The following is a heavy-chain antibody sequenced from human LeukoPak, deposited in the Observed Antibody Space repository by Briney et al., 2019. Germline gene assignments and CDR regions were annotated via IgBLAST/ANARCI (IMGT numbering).Heavy chain of an antibody. D-gene: IGHD3-22*01. V-gene: IGHV1-69*04. CDR3: ARENPYDSSGYIPSRRYFDL. Sequence: GASVKVSCKASGGTFSSYAISWVRQAPGQGLEWMGRIIPILGIANYAQKFQGRVTITADKSTSTAYMELSSLRSEDTAVYYCARENPYDSSGYIPSRRYFDLWGRGTLVTVSS. CDR2: IIPILGIA. CDR1: GGTFSSYA. J-gene: IGHJ2*01.